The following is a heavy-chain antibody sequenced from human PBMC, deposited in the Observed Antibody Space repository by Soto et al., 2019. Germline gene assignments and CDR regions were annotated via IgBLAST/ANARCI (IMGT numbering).Heavy chain of an antibody. Sequence: PGESLKISCKGSGYSFTSYWIGWVRQMPGKGLEWMGIIYPGDSDTRYSPSFQGQVTISADKSISTAYLQWSSLKASDTAMYYCARQLSAWFGEYPDNWFDPWGQGTLVTVSS. CDR3: ARQLSAWFGEYPDNWFDP. J-gene: IGHJ5*02. CDR1: GYSFTSYW. V-gene: IGHV5-51*01. CDR2: IYPGDSDT. D-gene: IGHD3-10*01.